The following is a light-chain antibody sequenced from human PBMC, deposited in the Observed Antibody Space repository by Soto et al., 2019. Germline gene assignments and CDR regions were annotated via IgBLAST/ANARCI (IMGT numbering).Light chain of an antibody. CDR2: DAS. Sequence: AIQLTQSPSSLSASVGDRVTLTCRASQGISSALAWYQQKPGKAPQLLLYDASSLESGVPSRFSGSGSGTDFTLTISSLQPEDFATYYCQQFNNYPYTFGQGTKLEIK. J-gene: IGKJ2*01. CDR1: QGISSA. CDR3: QQFNNYPYT. V-gene: IGKV1D-13*01.